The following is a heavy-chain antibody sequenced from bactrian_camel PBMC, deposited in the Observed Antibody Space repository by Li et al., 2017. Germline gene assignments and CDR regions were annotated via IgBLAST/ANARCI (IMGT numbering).Heavy chain of an antibody. V-gene: IGHV3S1*01. CDR1: GGSITGYH. CDR2: IYAGGLGT. Sequence: HVQLVESGGGLVQPGGSLRLSCAASGGSITGYHMAWFRQTPGKEREGVASIYAGGLGTKYADSVKGRFTISLDRTTTDSAERTLYLSMTGLEAADTARYYCAYAGPTRRLTFREYDYRFWGQGTQVTVS. J-gene: IGHJ4*01. D-gene: IGHD5*01. CDR3: AYAGPTRRLTFREYDYRF.